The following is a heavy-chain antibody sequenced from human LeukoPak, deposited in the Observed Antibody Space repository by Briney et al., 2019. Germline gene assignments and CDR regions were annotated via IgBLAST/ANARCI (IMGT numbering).Heavy chain of an antibody. J-gene: IGHJ3*02. Sequence: PGGSLRLSCAASGFLFSGYTMNWVRQAPGKGLEWVSSISSSSKYIYYADSVKGRFTISRDNAKNSLYLRMNSLRAEDTAVYYCAKSPMGISYYDILTGYNAFDIWGQGTMVTVSS. CDR2: ISSSSKYI. CDR1: GFLFSGYT. D-gene: IGHD3-9*01. CDR3: AKSPMGISYYDILTGYNAFDI. V-gene: IGHV3-21*04.